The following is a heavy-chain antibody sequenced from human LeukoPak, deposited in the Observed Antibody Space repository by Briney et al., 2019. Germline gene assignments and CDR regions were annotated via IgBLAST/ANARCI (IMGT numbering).Heavy chain of an antibody. CDR2: ISYDGSNK. V-gene: IGHV3-30*04. J-gene: IGHJ3*02. CDR3: ARGPNRLYCSGGSCYGAAFDI. Sequence: GGSLRLSCAASGFTFSSYAMHWVRQAPGKGLEWGAVISYDGSNKYYADSVKGRFTISRDNSKNTLYLQMNSLRAEDTAVYYCARGPNRLYCSGGSCYGAAFDIWGQGTMVTVSS. CDR1: GFTFSSYA. D-gene: IGHD2-15*01.